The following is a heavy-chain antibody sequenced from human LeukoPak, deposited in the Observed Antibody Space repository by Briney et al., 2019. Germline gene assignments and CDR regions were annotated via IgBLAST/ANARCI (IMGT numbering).Heavy chain of an antibody. CDR3: GRGAALNWNSGGIDY. V-gene: IGHV3-7*01. Sequence: GGSLRLSCAASGFTFTNYFMTWVRQAPGTGLEWVALIRQDGSDKYYVDSVKGRFTISRDNANNLLLLQMNSLRVDDTAVYYCGRGAALNWNSGGIDYWGQGTLVTVSS. CDR1: GFTFTNYF. J-gene: IGHJ4*02. D-gene: IGHD1-1*01. CDR2: IRQDGSDK.